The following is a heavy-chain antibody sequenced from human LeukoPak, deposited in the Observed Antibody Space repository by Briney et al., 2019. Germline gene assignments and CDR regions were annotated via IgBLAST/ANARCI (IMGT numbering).Heavy chain of an antibody. J-gene: IGHJ6*02. D-gene: IGHD2-2*01. CDR2: IYYSGST. V-gene: IGHV4-59*01. CDR1: GGSISSYY. Sequence: SETLSLTCTVSGGSISSYYWSWIRQPPGKGLEWIGYIYYSGSTNYNPSLKSRDTISVDTSKNQFSLKLSSVTAADTAVYYCARSVVPAAKGHYYYYGKDVWGQGTTVTVSS. CDR3: ARSVVPAAKGHYYYYGKDV.